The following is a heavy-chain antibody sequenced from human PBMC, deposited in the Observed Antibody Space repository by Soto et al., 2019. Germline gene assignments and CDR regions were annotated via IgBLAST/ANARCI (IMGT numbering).Heavy chain of an antibody. Sequence: QVQLQESGPGLVKPSGTLSLTCAVSGGSISSSNWWSWVPRPPGKGPEWIGVIYHSGSTNYNPSLTSRVTISVDKSKTQFSLKLSSVTAADTAVYYCASAQETLNWFDPWGQGTLVTVSS. CDR3: ASAQETLNWFDP. CDR1: GGSISSSNW. CDR2: IYHSGST. J-gene: IGHJ5*02. V-gene: IGHV4-4*02.